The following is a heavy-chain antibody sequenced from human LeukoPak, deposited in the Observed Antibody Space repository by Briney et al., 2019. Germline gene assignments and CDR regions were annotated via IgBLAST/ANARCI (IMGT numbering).Heavy chain of an antibody. D-gene: IGHD3-22*01. CDR3: VRPYDSPGGHFDY. Sequence: SETLSLTCTVSGGSISSSSYYWSWIRQPPGKGLEWIGYIYYSGSTNYNPSLKSRVTISVDTSKNQFSLNLSSVTAADTAVYYCVRPYDSPGGHFDYWGQGTLVTVSS. CDR1: GGSISSSSYY. V-gene: IGHV4-61*01. CDR2: IYYSGST. J-gene: IGHJ4*02.